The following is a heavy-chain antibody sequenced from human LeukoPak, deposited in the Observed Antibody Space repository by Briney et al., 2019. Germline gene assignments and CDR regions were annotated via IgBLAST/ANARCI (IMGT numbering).Heavy chain of an antibody. Sequence: PGGSLRLSCAASGFTFDDYAMHWVRQAPGKSLEWVSGISWNSGSIGYADSVKGRFTISRDNAKNSLYLQMNSLRAEDTAVYYCARDIYYYDSSGYEDYWGQGTLVTVSS. V-gene: IGHV3-9*01. CDR3: ARDIYYYDSSGYEDY. CDR1: GFTFDDYA. J-gene: IGHJ4*02. D-gene: IGHD3-22*01. CDR2: ISWNSGSI.